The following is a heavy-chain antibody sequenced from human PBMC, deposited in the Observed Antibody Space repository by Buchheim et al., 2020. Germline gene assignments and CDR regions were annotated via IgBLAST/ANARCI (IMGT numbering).Heavy chain of an antibody. CDR1: GFTFSSYA. V-gene: IGHV3-23*01. CDR3: AKSGSYCSGGSCYSESYYYYGMDV. J-gene: IGHJ6*02. CDR2: ISGSGGST. Sequence: EVQLLESGGGLVQPGGSLRLSCAASGFTFSSYAMSWVRHAPGKGLEWVSAISGSGGSTYYADSVKGRFTISRDNSKNTLYLQMNSLRAEDTGVYYCAKSGSYCSGGSCYSESYYYYGMDVWGQGTT. D-gene: IGHD2-15*01.